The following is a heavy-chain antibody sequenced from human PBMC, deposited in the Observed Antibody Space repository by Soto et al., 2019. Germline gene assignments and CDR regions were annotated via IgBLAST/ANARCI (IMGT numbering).Heavy chain of an antibody. V-gene: IGHV3-74*01. Sequence: PGGSLRLSCEASGFIFSNYWMHWVRQTPGTGLVWVSRISNDGSITNYADSVKGRFTISRDNAKNTLYLQMNSLRAEDTAVYYCAKDLTWNQADPWRQGTLDTVSS. CDR1: GFIFSNYW. J-gene: IGHJ5*02. CDR2: ISNDGSIT. CDR3: AKDLTWNQADP. D-gene: IGHD1-1*01.